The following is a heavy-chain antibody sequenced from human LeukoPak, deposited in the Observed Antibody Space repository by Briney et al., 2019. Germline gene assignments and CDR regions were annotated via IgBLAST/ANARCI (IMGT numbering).Heavy chain of an antibody. J-gene: IGHJ5*02. D-gene: IGHD2-2*02. CDR3: ARVSDCSSTSCYRESWFDP. Sequence: SETLSLTCTVSGYSISSGYYWGWIRQPPGKGLEWIGSIYHSGSTYYNPSLKSRVTISVDTSKNQFSLKLSSVTAADTAVYYCARVSDCSSTSCYRESWFDPWGQGTLVTVSS. V-gene: IGHV4-38-2*02. CDR1: GYSISSGYY. CDR2: IYHSGST.